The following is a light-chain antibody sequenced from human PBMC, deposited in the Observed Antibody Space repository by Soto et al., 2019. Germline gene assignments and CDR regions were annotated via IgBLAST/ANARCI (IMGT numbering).Light chain of an antibody. V-gene: IGKV3-20*01. J-gene: IGKJ1*01. CDR1: QSVSSSY. CDR3: QQYGSSLTWT. Sequence: EVLVTQSPGTLSLSPGERATLSCRASQSVSSSYLAWYQQKPGQAPRLPIYGASSRANGIPDRFSGSGSGTDFTLTISRLEPEDFAVYYCQQYGSSLTWTFGQGTKVDIK. CDR2: GAS.